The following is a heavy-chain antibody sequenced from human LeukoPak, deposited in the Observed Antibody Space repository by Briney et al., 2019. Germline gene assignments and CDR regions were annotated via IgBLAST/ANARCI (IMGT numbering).Heavy chain of an antibody. CDR1: GFTFSSYG. CDR3: AKRGDIVVVPAARPAAYYFDY. J-gene: IGHJ4*02. CDR2: IRYDGSNK. D-gene: IGHD2-2*02. Sequence: GGSLRLSCAASGFTFSSYGMHWVRQAPGKGLEWVAFIRYDGSNKYYADSVKGRFTISRDNSKNTLYLQMNSLRAEDTAVYYCAKRGDIVVVPAARPAAYYFDYWGQGTLVTVSS. V-gene: IGHV3-30*02.